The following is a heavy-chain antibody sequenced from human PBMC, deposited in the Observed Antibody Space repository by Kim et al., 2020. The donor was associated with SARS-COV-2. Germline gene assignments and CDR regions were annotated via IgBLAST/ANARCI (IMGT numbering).Heavy chain of an antibody. J-gene: IGHJ4*02. CDR1: GFTFTTAW. Sequence: GGSLRLSCEASGFTFTTAWMSWVRQAPGKGLECVALFKGKTDGATTDYAAPVKGRFTISRDESKNTLYLQMNSLQTEDTALYYCTVLGGSGSYFTSNNWGQGTLVTVSS. CDR2: FKGKTDGATT. D-gene: IGHD3-10*01. CDR3: TVLGGSGSYFTSNN. V-gene: IGHV3-15*01.